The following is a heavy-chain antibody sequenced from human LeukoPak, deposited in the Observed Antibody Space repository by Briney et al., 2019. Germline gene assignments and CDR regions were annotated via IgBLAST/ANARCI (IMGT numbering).Heavy chain of an antibody. D-gene: IGHD3-22*01. CDR2: IYYSRST. CDR1: GGSISSYY. Sequence: PSETLSLTCTVSGGSISSYYWSWIRQPPGKGLEWIGYIYYSRSTNYNPSLKSRVTISVDTSKNQFSLKLSSLTAADTAVYYCARSYYDSSGSYDYWGQGTLVTVSS. J-gene: IGHJ4*02. V-gene: IGHV4-59*12. CDR3: ARSYYDSSGSYDY.